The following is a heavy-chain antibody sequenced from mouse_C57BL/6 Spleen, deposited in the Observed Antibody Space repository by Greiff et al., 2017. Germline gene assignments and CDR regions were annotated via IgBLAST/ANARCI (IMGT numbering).Heavy chain of an antibody. J-gene: IGHJ4*01. CDR3: ARGEIYYGNYFYYAMDY. CDR2: IYPGDGDT. D-gene: IGHD2-1*01. V-gene: IGHV1-82*01. CDR1: GYAFSSSW. Sequence: VQLQQSGPELVKPGASVKISCKASGYAFSSSWMNWVKQRPGTGLEWIGRIYPGDGDTNYNGKFKGKATLTADKSSSTAYMQLSSLTSEDSAVYFCARGEIYYGNYFYYAMDYWGQGTSVTVSS.